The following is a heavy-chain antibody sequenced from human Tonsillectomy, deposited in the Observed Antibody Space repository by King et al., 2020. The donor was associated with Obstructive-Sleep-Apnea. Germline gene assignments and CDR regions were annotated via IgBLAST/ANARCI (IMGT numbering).Heavy chain of an antibody. CDR3: ARGTVGATRAAPFGY. D-gene: IGHD1-26*01. J-gene: IGHJ4*02. V-gene: IGHV3-43D*03. CDR2: ITWDGGNT. CDR1: GCTFDDYA. Sequence: VQLVESGGVVVQPGGSLRLSCAASGCTFDDYAMHWVRQVPGKGLEWVSLITWDGGNTYYANSVKSRFNISRDDGKNSLYLQMNSLRAEDTALSYCARGTVGATRAAPFGYWGQGTLVTVSS.